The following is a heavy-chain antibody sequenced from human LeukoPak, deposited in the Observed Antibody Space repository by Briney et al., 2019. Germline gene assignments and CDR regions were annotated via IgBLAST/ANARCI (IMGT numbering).Heavy chain of an antibody. CDR2: ITTGGSIK. J-gene: IGHJ4*02. Sequence: PGGPLRLSCAASGFTFSSYGMSWVRQAPGKGLEWVSYITTGGSIKYYADSVKGRFTIYRDNDKNSLSLQMNSLTAEDTAVYYCARISMVRVVTWGQGTLVTVSS. V-gene: IGHV3-48*04. D-gene: IGHD3-10*01. CDR1: GFTFSSYG. CDR3: ARISMVRVVT.